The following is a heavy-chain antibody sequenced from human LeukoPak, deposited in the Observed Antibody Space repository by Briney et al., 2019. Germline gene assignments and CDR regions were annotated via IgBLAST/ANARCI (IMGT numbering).Heavy chain of an antibody. CDR3: AKGEYSSGWYDY. CDR1: GFTFSSYA. CDR2: ISYDGSNK. Sequence: GGSLRLSCAASGFTFSSYAMHWVRQAPGKGLEWVAVISYDGSNKYYADSVKGRFTISRDNSKNTLYLQMNSLRAEDTAVYYCAKGEYSSGWYDYWGQGTLVTVSS. V-gene: IGHV3-30*04. D-gene: IGHD6-19*01. J-gene: IGHJ4*02.